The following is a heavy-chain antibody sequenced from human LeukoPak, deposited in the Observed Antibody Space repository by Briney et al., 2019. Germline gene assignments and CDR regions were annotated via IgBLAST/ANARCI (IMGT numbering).Heavy chain of an antibody. J-gene: IGHJ4*02. V-gene: IGHV4-39*07. D-gene: IGHD6-13*01. Sequence: SETLSLTCTVSGGSISSSSYYWGWIRQPPGKGLEWIGSIYYSGSTYYNPSLKSRVTISVDTSKNQLSLKLSSVTAADTAVYYCAMHTPGIADTKIFDYWGQGTLVTVSS. CDR3: AMHTPGIADTKIFDY. CDR1: GGSISSSSYY. CDR2: IYYSGST.